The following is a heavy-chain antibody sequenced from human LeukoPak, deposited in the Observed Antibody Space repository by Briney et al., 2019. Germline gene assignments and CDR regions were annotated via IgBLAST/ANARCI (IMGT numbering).Heavy chain of an antibody. CDR1: GYTFTSYD. D-gene: IGHD3-10*01. CDR3: AIAPELLWFRESDLNWFDP. Sequence: ASVKVSCKASGYTFTSYDINWVRQATGQGLEWMGWMNPNSGNTGYAQKFQGRVTMTRNTSISTAYMELSSLRSEDTAVYYCAIAPELLWFRESDLNWFDPWGQGTLVTVS. V-gene: IGHV1-8*01. J-gene: IGHJ5*02. CDR2: MNPNSGNT.